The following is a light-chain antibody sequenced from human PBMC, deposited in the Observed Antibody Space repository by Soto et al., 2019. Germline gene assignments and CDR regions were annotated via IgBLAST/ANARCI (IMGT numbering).Light chain of an antibody. Sequence: QSVLTQPPSASGTPGQRVTISCSGSSSNIGSNTVNWYQQLPGTAPRLLIYSNNRRPSGVPDRFSGSKSGTSASLAISGLQSEDEADYYCAAWDDSLNGVVFGGETKLTVL. J-gene: IGLJ2*01. CDR1: SSNIGSNT. V-gene: IGLV1-44*01. CDR2: SNN. CDR3: AAWDDSLNGVV.